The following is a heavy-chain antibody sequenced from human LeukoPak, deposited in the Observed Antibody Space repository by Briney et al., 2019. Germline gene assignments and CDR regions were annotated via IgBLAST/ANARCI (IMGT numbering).Heavy chain of an antibody. D-gene: IGHD5-24*01. CDR2: IYSGGST. V-gene: IGHV3-53*01. CDR1: GFTFSSYW. J-gene: IGHJ3*02. Sequence: GGSLRLSCAASGFTFSSYWMSWVRQAPGKGLEWASVIYSGGSTYYADSVKGRFTISRDNSKNTLYLQMNSLRAEDTAVYYCARGSRDGYPRDAFDIWGQGTMVTVSS. CDR3: ARGSRDGYPRDAFDI.